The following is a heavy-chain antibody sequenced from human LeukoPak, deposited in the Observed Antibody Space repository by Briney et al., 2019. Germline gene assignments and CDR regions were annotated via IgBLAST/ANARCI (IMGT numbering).Heavy chain of an antibody. CDR3: ARDLYSSGWTDAFDI. V-gene: IGHV1-2*02. CDR2: INPNSGDT. CDR1: GYTFTGYY. J-gene: IGHJ3*02. Sequence: ASVKVSCKASGYTFTGYYMHWVRQAPGQGLEWMGWINPNSGDTNYSQKFQGRVSMARDTSINTAYMELSRLTSDDTAGYYCARDLYSSGWTDAFDIWGQGTMVTVSS. D-gene: IGHD6-19*01.